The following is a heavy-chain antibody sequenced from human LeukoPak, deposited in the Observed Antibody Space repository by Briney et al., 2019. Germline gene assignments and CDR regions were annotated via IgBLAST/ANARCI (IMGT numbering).Heavy chain of an antibody. J-gene: IGHJ4*02. CDR1: VGTFSSYA. CDR3: ARDITVAGNRFDY. Sequence: ASVKASCKASVGTFSSYAISWVRQAPGQGLEWMGGIIPIFGTANYAQKFHGRVTITTDESTSTAYMTLSSLRSEDTAVYYCARDITVAGNRFDYWGKGPLATVSS. V-gene: IGHV1-69*05. CDR2: IIPIFGTA. D-gene: IGHD6-19*01.